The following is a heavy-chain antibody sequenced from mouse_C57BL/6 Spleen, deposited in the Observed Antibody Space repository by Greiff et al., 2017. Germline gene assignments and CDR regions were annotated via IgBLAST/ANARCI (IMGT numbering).Heavy chain of an antibody. J-gene: IGHJ1*03. D-gene: IGHD2-2*01. CDR1: GFTFSSYA. CDR3: TRDDYGYDGYFDV. Sequence: EVKLVESGEGLVKPGGSLKLSCAASGFTFSSYAMSWVRQTPEKRLEWVAYISSGGDYIYYADTVKGRFTISRDNARNTLYLQMSSLKSEDTAMYYCTRDDYGYDGYFDVWGTGTTVTVSS. V-gene: IGHV5-9-1*02. CDR2: ISSGGDYI.